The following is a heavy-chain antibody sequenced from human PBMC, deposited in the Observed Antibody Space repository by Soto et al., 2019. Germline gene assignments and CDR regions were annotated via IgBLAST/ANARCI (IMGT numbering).Heavy chain of an antibody. CDR2: IYYSGST. D-gene: IGHD6-19*01. CDR1: GGSISSYY. CDR3: ARLGPIAVVTPNTYYFDY. J-gene: IGHJ4*02. V-gene: IGHV4-59*08. Sequence: SETLSLTCSVCGGSISSYYWSWIRQPPGKGLEWIGYIYYSGSTNYNPSLKSRVTISVDTSKNQFSLKLSSVTAADTAVYYCARLGPIAVVTPNTYYFDYWGQGTLVTVSS.